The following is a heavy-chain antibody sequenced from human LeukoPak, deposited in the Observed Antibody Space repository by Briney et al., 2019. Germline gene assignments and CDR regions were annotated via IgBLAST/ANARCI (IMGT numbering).Heavy chain of an antibody. D-gene: IGHD5-24*01. Sequence: PGGSLRLSCAASGFTFDTYGMTWVRQAPGKGLEWVSSISGRTGITYYADSVEGRFTISRDSSKTTLYLQMNSLRAEDTALYYCAKINSRAGYDYDSFDFWGQGTLVTVSS. CDR2: ISGRTGIT. J-gene: IGHJ4*02. V-gene: IGHV3-23*01. CDR1: GFTFDTYG. CDR3: AKINSRAGYDYDSFDF.